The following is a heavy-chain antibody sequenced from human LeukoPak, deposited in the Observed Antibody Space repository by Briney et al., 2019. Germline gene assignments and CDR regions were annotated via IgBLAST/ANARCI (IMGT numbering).Heavy chain of an antibody. CDR2: ISGSGGST. CDR1: GFTFISYA. V-gene: IGHV3-23*01. J-gene: IGHJ4*02. D-gene: IGHD3-22*01. Sequence: PGGSLRLSCAASGFTFISYAMNWVRQAPGKGLEWVSAISGSGGSTYYADSVKGRFTISRDNSKNTLYLQMNSLRAEDTAVYYCARTYDSSGYYYAPFDYWGQGTLVTVSS. CDR3: ARTYDSSGYYYAPFDY.